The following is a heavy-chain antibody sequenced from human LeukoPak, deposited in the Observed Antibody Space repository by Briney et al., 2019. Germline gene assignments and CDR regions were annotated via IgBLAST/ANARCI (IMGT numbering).Heavy chain of an antibody. J-gene: IGHJ4*02. Sequence: GGSLRLSCAASGFTFSSYGMHWVRQAPGKGLEWVAVIWYDGSNKYYADSVKGRFTISRDNSKNTLYLQMNSLRAEDTAVYYCARDYWSYYYDSSGYYNYWGQGTLVTVSS. D-gene: IGHD3-22*01. V-gene: IGHV3-33*01. CDR2: IWYDGSNK. CDR1: GFTFSSYG. CDR3: ARDYWSYYYDSSGYYNY.